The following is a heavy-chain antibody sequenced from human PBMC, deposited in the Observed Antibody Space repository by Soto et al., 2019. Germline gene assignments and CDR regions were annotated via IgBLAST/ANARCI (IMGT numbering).Heavy chain of an antibody. CDR1: GGTFSSYA. CDR3: ARAYSSGFDAFDI. Sequence: SVKVSCKASGGTFSSYAISWVRQAPGQGLEWMGGIIPIFGTANYAQKFQGRVTITADKSTSTAYMELSSLRSEDTAVYYCARAYSSGFDAFDIWGQGTMVTVSS. V-gene: IGHV1-69*06. D-gene: IGHD6-19*01. J-gene: IGHJ3*02. CDR2: IIPIFGTA.